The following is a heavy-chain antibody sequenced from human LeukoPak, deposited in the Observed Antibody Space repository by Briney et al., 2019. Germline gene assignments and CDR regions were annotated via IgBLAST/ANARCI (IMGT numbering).Heavy chain of an antibody. V-gene: IGHV4-39*01. Sequence: SETLSLTCSVSGDSVSSTSYYWGWIRQSPGKGLEWIASNLYSVTSYYNPSFMSRITISVDTSKNQFSLKLSSVTAADTAVYYCASFEAVAGIRVVDYWGQGTLVTVSS. CDR2: NLYSVTS. CDR3: ASFEAVAGIRVVDY. D-gene: IGHD6-19*01. J-gene: IGHJ4*02. CDR1: GDSVSSTSYY.